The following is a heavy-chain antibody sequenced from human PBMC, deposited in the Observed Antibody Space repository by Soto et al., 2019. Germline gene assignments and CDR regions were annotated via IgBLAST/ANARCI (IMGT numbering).Heavy chain of an antibody. CDR2: ISAYNGNT. CDR3: ARDDITVSYDFWSGLRLVNWFDP. Sequence: ASVKVSCKSSRFTFTSYGISWARHAPGQGLAWLVCISAYNGNTNYAQKLQGRVTMTTDTSTSTAYMELRSLRSDDTAVYYCARDDITVSYDFWSGLRLVNWFDPWGQGTLVP. CDR1: RFTFTSYG. D-gene: IGHD3-3*01. J-gene: IGHJ5*02. V-gene: IGHV1-18*04.